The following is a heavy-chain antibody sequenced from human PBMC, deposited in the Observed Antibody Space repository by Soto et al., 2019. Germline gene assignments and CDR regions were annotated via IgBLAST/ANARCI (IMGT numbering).Heavy chain of an antibody. Sequence: SETLSLTCAVSGGSISSGGYSWSWIRQPPGKGLEWIGYIYHSGSTYYNPSLKSRVTISVDRSKNQFSLKLSSVTAADTAVYYCARREFDSSTRRNWFDPWGQGTLVTVSS. CDR1: GGSISSGGYS. D-gene: IGHD2-2*01. CDR2: IYHSGST. J-gene: IGHJ5*02. CDR3: ARREFDSSTRRNWFDP. V-gene: IGHV4-30-2*01.